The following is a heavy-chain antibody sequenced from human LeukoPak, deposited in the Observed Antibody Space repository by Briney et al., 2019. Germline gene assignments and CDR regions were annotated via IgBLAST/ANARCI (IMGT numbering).Heavy chain of an antibody. CDR3: ARAVYRSGGYYFDY. J-gene: IGHJ4*02. D-gene: IGHD6-19*01. CDR2: ISYDGSDK. CDR1: GFTFSSYA. V-gene: IGHV3-30*04. Sequence: PGGSLRLSCAASGFTFSSYAMQWVRQAPGKGLEWVAVISYDGSDKNYADSVKGRFTISRDNSKNTLYLQMNSLRADDTGVYYCARAVYRSGGYYFDYWGQGTLVIVSS.